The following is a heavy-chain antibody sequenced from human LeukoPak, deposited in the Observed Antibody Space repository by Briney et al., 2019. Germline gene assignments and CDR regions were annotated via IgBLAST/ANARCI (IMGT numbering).Heavy chain of an antibody. D-gene: IGHD5-18*01. CDR2: IIPIFGTA. J-gene: IGHJ4*02. Sequence: SVKVSCKASGGTFSSYAISWVRQAPGQGLEWMGRIIPIFGTANYAQKFKGRVTITTDESTSTAYMELSSLRSEDTAVYYCAREGYSYGNYFDYWGQGTLVTVSS. CDR3: AREGYSYGNYFDY. CDR1: GGTFSSYA. V-gene: IGHV1-69*05.